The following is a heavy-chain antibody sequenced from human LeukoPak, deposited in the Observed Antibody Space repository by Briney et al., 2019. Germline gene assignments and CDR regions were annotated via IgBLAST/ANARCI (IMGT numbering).Heavy chain of an antibody. CDR3: ARWAARAPGLDY. CDR1: GYTFTGYY. V-gene: IGHV1-2*06. CDR2: INPSSGAT. Sequence: ASVKVSCKASGYTFTGYYMHWVRQAPGQGLDLVGRINPSSGATDYAQKFQGRVTMTRDTSISTAYMELNTLRSDGTAVFYCARWAARAPGLDYWGQGTLVTVSS. D-gene: IGHD6-6*01. J-gene: IGHJ4*02.